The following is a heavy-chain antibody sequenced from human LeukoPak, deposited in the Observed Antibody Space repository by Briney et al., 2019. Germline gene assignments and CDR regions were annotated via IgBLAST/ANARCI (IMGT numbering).Heavy chain of an antibody. CDR2: INPSGGGT. Sequence: ASVKVSCKASGYTFTSYYMHWVRQAPGQGLEWMGIINPSGGGTNYAQKFQGRVTMTRDTSISTAYMELSRLRSDDTAVYYCARDVAAAGTVWFDPWGQGTLVTVSS. CDR3: ARDVAAAGTVWFDP. V-gene: IGHV1-2*02. D-gene: IGHD6-13*01. J-gene: IGHJ5*02. CDR1: GYTFTSYY.